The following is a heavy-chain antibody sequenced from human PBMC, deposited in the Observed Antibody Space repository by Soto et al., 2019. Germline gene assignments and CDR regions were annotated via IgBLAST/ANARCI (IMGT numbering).Heavy chain of an antibody. CDR2: ISYDGSNK. CDR1: GFTFSSYG. J-gene: IGHJ6*02. CDR3: AKDNGGYDAYYYYYGMDV. V-gene: IGHV3-30*18. Sequence: PVGSLRLSCAASGFTFSSYGMHWVRQAPGKGLEWVAVISYDGSNKYYADSVKGRFTISRDNSKNTLYLQMNSLRAEDTAVYYCAKDNGGYDAYYYYYGMDVWGQGTTVTVSS. D-gene: IGHD5-12*01.